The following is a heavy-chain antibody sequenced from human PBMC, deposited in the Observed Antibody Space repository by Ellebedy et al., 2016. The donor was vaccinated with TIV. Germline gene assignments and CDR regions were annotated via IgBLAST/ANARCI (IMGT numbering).Heavy chain of an antibody. J-gene: IGHJ4*02. Sequence: ASVKVSCKASGYTFTNYLIHWVRQAPGQSLEWMAWINTGNGNTKYSKKLQGRVTITRDTSANTAYMELNSLRSEDTAVYYCATRGSHTAFDDFDNWGQGILVTVSS. V-gene: IGHV1-3*04. CDR1: GYTFTNYL. D-gene: IGHD5-18*01. CDR3: ATRGSHTAFDDFDN. CDR2: INTGNGNT.